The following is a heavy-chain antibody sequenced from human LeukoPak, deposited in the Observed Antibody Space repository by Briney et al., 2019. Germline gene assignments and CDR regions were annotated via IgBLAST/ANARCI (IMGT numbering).Heavy chain of an antibody. Sequence: PSETLSLTCTVSGGSISSGSYYWSWIRQPAGKGLEWIGRIYTSGSTNYNPSLKSRVTISVDTSKNQFSLKLSSVTAADTAVYYCARDCAPTIFGVAPQDWFDPWGQGTLVTVSS. V-gene: IGHV4-61*02. D-gene: IGHD3-3*01. CDR3: ARDCAPTIFGVAPQDWFDP. CDR1: GGSISSGSYY. J-gene: IGHJ5*02. CDR2: IYTSGST.